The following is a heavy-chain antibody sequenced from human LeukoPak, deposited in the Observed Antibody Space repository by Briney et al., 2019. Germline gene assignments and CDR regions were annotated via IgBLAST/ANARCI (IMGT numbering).Heavy chain of an antibody. CDR3: TPDLMDV. CDR2: IKSKTDGCTA. CDR1: GFPFTNAW. J-gene: IGHJ6*03. Sequence: GGSLRLSCVVSGFPFTNAWMSWVRQAPGKGREWVGRIKSKTDGCTADYAAAVRGRFTMWRDDARPALYLQMNSLQTEDTAVYYCTPDLMDVWGKGTTVTVSS. V-gene: IGHV3-15*01.